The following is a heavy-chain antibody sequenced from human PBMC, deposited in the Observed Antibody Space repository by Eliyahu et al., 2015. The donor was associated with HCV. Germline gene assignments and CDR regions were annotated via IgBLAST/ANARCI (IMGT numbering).Heavy chain of an antibody. V-gene: IGHV3-30*02. Sequence: QVQLVESGGGVVQPGGSLXLSCAAXGXTXSXHGLHWIRXAPGKGLEWAAXIRVDGITKYYADSVRGRFTISRDNSKNTLYLQMNSLRPDDTAVYYCATDGGLLSEYCSPASCCEAYWGQGTLVTVSS. D-gene: IGHD2-15*01. CDR1: GXTXSXHG. CDR3: ATDGGLLSEYCSPASCCEAY. J-gene: IGHJ4*02. CDR2: IRVDGITK.